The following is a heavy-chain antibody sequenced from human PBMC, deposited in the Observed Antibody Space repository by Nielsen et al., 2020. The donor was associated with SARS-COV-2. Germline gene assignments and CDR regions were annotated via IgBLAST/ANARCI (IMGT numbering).Heavy chain of an antibody. CDR3: ARECIAAAGTTDY. Sequence: ESLKISCAASGFTFSSYWMSWVRQAPGKGLEWVANIKQDGSEKYYVDSVKGRFTISRDSAKNSLYLQMNSLRAEDTAVYYCARECIAAAGTTDYWGQGTLVTVSS. D-gene: IGHD6-13*01. V-gene: IGHV3-7*01. CDR2: IKQDGSEK. J-gene: IGHJ4*02. CDR1: GFTFSSYW.